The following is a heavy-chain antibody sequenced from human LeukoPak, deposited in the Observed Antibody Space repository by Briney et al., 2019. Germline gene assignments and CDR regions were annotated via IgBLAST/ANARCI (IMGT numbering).Heavy chain of an antibody. V-gene: IGHV1-18*01. CDR3: ARDNYDNSGYYYDGAFDV. J-gene: IGHJ3*01. D-gene: IGHD3-22*01. CDR2: ISGYNGNT. CDR1: GYTFNSHG. Sequence: ASVKVSCKASGYTFNSHGFSWVRQAPGQGLEWLGWISGYNGNTDYAQKFQGRVAMTTDTSRSTAYMELKSLKFDDTAGYFCARDNYDNSGYYYDGAFDVWGQGTMVTVSS.